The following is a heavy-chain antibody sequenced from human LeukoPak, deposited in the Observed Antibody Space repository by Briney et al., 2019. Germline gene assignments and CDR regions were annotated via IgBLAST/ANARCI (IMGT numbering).Heavy chain of an antibody. J-gene: IGHJ4*02. Sequence: GGSLRLSCAASGFTFSSYGMHWVRQAPGKGLEYVSAISSNGGSTYYANSVKGRFTISRDNSKNTLYLQMGSLRAEDMAVYYCARDRSGWAGYYFDYWGQGTLVTVSS. CDR3: ARDRSGWAGYYFDY. CDR1: GFTFSSYG. V-gene: IGHV3-64*01. CDR2: ISSNGGST. D-gene: IGHD6-19*01.